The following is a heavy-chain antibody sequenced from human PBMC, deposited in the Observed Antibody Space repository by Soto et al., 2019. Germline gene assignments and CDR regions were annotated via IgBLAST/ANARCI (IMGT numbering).Heavy chain of an antibody. CDR2: MDPSDSYT. CDR3: ARRLGDCSSTSCSDAFDV. CDR1: GYSFTSYW. Sequence: GESLNISCKGSGYSFTSYWISWLRQMPGKGLVWMGRMDPSDSYTNYSPPFQCHVTISAEKSISTAYLQWSSLKASDTAMYYCARRLGDCSSTSCSDAFDVWGQGTMVTV. V-gene: IGHV5-10-1*01. J-gene: IGHJ3*01. D-gene: IGHD2-2*01.